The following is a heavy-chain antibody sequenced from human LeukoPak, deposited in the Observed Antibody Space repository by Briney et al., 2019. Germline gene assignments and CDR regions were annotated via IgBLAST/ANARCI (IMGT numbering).Heavy chain of an antibody. V-gene: IGHV3-30*02. CDR2: IRPDGSDK. D-gene: IGHD3-22*01. CDR1: GFIFITYG. Sequence: GGSLRLSCAASGFIFITYGMHWVRQAPGKGLEWVAFIRPDGSDKYYAGSVKGRFTISRDNSKNTLYLQMNSLRAEDTAAYYCGKHDSSSKYWGQGTLVTVSS. CDR3: GKHDSSSKY. J-gene: IGHJ4*02.